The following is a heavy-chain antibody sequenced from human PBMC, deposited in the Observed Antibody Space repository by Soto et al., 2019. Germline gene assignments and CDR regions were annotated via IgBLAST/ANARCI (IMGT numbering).Heavy chain of an antibody. J-gene: IGHJ4*02. CDR3: TAEFGY. V-gene: IGHV1-58*02. D-gene: IGHD3-16*01. CDR2: IVVGSGNT. Sequence: QVQLVQSGPEVKKPGTSVKVSCKASGYTFTSSGMPWVRQARGQRLEWIGWIVVGSGNTNFAQKFQERVTITRDMATSRAYRELTSVRSEATALYYCTAEFGYWGQGTLVTVSS. CDR1: GYTFTSSG.